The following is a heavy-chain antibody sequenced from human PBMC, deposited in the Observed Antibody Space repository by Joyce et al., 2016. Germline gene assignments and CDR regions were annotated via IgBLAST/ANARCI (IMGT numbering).Heavy chain of an antibody. J-gene: IGHJ5*02. D-gene: IGHD2-21*02. CDR1: GYTVNHYG. CDR3: ARDAGMTVTATGWFDP. Sequence: QVQLVQSGADVKKPGASVQVSCKASGYTVNHYGISWVRQVPGQGLEWMGWISTYNDETKFARNFQGRVTMTTDTSTSTAYMELRSLRSDDTAFYYCARDAGMTVTATGWFDPWGQGTLVTVSS. CDR2: ISTYNDET. V-gene: IGHV1-18*01.